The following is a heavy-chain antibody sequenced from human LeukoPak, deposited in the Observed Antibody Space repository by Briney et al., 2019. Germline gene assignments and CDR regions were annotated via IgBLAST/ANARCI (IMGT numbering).Heavy chain of an antibody. Sequence: GGSLRLSCAASGFTFSSYSMNWVRQAPGKGLEWVSSISSSSSYIYYADSVKGRFTISRDNAKNSLYLQMNSLRAEDTAVYYCAREVWFGELSPFYYRGQGTLVTVSS. V-gene: IGHV3-21*01. CDR3: AREVWFGELSPFYY. J-gene: IGHJ4*02. CDR2: ISSSSSYI. CDR1: GFTFSSYS. D-gene: IGHD3-10*01.